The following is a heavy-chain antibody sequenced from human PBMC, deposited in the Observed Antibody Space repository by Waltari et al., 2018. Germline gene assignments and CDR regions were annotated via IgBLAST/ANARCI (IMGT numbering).Heavy chain of an antibody. V-gene: IGHV6-1*01. CDR1: GDSVSSNRFA. J-gene: IGHJ4*02. D-gene: IGHD3-16*01. Sequence: QVQLQQSGPGLVKPSQTLSLICAISGDSVSSNRFAWHWIRQSPSRGLEWLGRTYYRSKWYNEYAASVRGRISVNPDTSKNQVSLQMNSVTPEDTAVYYCARGNLDFDYWGQGTLVTVSS. CDR2: TYYRSKWYN. CDR3: ARGNLDFDY.